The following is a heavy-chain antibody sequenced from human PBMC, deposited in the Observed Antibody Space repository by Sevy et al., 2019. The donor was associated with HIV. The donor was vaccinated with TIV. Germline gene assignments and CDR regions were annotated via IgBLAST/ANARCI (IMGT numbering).Heavy chain of an antibody. Sequence: QAGGSLRLSCAASGFTFSSYPMHWVRQAPGKGLEWVSFISFDGTGKYYADSVKGRFTLTRDKSKNTLFLQMNSLRAEETAFYYCVRETTMLPRGAFDFWGQGTMVTVSS. CDR1: GFTFSSYP. V-gene: IGHV3-30-3*01. CDR3: VRETTMLPRGAFDF. D-gene: IGHD3-10*01. J-gene: IGHJ3*01. CDR2: ISFDGTGK.